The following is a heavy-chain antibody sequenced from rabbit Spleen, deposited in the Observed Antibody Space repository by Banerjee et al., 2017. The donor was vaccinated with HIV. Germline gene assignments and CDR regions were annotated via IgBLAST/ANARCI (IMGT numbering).Heavy chain of an antibody. J-gene: IGHJ4*01. CDR2: IDTGNSKT. Sequence: QEQLEESGGDLVKPGASLTLTCTASGFSFSSNYYMYWVRQAPGKGLEWIACIDTGNSKTWYASWAKGRFTISKTSSTTVTLQMTSLTAADTATYFCARDGGRDTRFNLWGQGTLVTVS. CDR1: GFSFSSNYY. CDR3: ARDGGRDTRFNL. V-gene: IGHV1S45*01. D-gene: IGHD1-1*01.